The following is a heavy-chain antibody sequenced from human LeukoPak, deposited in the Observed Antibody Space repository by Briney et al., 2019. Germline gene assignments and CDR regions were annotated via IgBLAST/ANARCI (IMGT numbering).Heavy chain of an antibody. D-gene: IGHD3-10*01. V-gene: IGHV3-30*02. Sequence: PGGSLRLSCAASGFSFSSSGMHWVRQAPGKGPEWVAFTRFDDSYKAYGDSVKGRFTISRDNSKNTLYLQMDSLRSDDTAVYYCANLWFGELLGFDPWGQGTLVTVSS. CDR2: TRFDDSYK. CDR1: GFSFSSSG. J-gene: IGHJ5*02. CDR3: ANLWFGELLGFDP.